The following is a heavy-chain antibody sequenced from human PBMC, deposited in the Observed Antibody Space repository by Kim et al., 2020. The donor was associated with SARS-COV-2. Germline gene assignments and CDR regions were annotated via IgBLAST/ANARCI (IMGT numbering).Heavy chain of an antibody. D-gene: IGHD4-17*01. V-gene: IGHV6-1*01. CDR3: ASSCCDYVNWFDP. J-gene: IGHJ5*02. Sequence: VSVKSRITINPDTAKNQFSLELNSVTPEDTAVYYCASSCCDYVNWFDPWGQGTLVTVSS.